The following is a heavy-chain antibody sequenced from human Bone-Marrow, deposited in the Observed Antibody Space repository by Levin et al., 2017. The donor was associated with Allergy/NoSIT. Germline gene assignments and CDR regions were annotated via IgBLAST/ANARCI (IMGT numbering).Heavy chain of an antibody. V-gene: IGHV1-2*06. CDR1: GYTFTGYY. CDR3: SKERGGGTWYYDY. Sequence: ASVKVSCKASGYTFTGYYMHWVRQAPGQGLEWMGRINPNTGGTSYVQKFQGRVTMTRDTSINTAYMELSRLRSDDTAFYYCSKERGGGTWYYDYWGQGNLVTVSS. J-gene: IGHJ4*02. D-gene: IGHD2-15*01. CDR2: INPNTGGT.